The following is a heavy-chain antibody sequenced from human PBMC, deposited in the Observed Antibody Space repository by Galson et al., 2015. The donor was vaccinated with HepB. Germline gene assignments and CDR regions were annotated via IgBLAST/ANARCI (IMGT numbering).Heavy chain of an antibody. Sequence: SVKVSCKASGGTFSNYGITWVRQAPGQGLEWMGGIMPISGTTNYAQKFQGRVTLTADESTSTAYMELSSLSSDDSAIYYCARDLVAHTDENYFDPWGQGTLVTVSS. V-gene: IGHV1-69*13. J-gene: IGHJ5*02. CDR2: IMPISGTT. CDR1: GGTFSNYG. CDR3: ARDLVAHTDENYFDP. D-gene: IGHD5-12*01.